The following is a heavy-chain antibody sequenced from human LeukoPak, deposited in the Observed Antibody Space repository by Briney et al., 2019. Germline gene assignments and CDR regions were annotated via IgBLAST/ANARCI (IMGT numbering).Heavy chain of an antibody. CDR3: ARVRTPTYCSGGSCHVPRRVPDY. V-gene: IGHV7-4-1*02. CDR2: INTNTGNP. Sequence: ASVKVSCKASGYTFTSYAMNWVRQAPGQGLEWMGWINTNTGNPTYAQGLTGRFVFSLDTSVSTAYLQISSLKAEDTAVYYCARVRTPTYCSGGSCHVPRRVPDYWGQGTLVTVSS. CDR1: GYTFTSYA. J-gene: IGHJ4*02. D-gene: IGHD2-15*01.